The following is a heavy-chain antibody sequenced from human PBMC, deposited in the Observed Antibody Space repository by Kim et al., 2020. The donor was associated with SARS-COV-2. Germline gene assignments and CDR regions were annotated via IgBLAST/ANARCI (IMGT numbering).Heavy chain of an antibody. J-gene: IGHJ5*02. CDR3: ARGGCSSTSCYGWFDP. Sequence: SETLSLTCAVYGGSFSGYYWSWIRQPPGKGLEWIGEINHSGSTNYNPSLKSRVTISVDTSKNQFSLKLSSVTAADTAVYYCARGGCSSTSCYGWFDPWGQGTLVTVSS. V-gene: IGHV4-34*01. D-gene: IGHD2-2*01. CDR1: GGSFSGYY. CDR2: INHSGST.